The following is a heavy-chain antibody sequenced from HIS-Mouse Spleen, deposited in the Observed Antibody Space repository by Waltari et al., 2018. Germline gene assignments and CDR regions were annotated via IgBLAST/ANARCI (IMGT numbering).Heavy chain of an antibody. Sequence: QLQLQESGPGPVKPSETLSLTCTVSGGSISSSSYYLGWIRQPPGKGLEWIGSIYYSGSTYYNPSLKSRVTISVDTSKNQFSLKLSSVTAADTAVYYCAREIPYSSSWYDWYFDLWGRGTLVTVSS. V-gene: IGHV4-39*07. CDR1: GGSISSSSYY. CDR2: IYYSGST. D-gene: IGHD6-13*01. J-gene: IGHJ2*01. CDR3: AREIPYSSSWYDWYFDL.